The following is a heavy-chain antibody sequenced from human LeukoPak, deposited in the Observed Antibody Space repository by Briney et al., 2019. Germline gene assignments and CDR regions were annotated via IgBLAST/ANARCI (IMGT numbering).Heavy chain of an antibody. J-gene: IGHJ4*02. D-gene: IGHD3-10*01. CDR3: ASFYYYGSGS. CDR2: IYYSGTT. Sequence: SQTLSLTCTVSGGAISSGGYYWSWIRQLPGKGLEWIGYIYYSGTTRYNPSLESRVTISVDTSKNQFSLRLTFVNAADTAVYYCASFYYYGSGSWGQGTLVTVSS. CDR1: GGAISSGGYY. V-gene: IGHV4-31*03.